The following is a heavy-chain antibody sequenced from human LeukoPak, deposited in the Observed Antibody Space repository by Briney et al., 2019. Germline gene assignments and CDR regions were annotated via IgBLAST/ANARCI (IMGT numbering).Heavy chain of an antibody. V-gene: IGHV3-30-3*01. J-gene: IGHJ4*02. CDR3: ARDLSGSYMSDY. CDR1: GFTFSNYA. Sequence: PGGSLGLSCAASGFTFSNYAMHWARQAPGKGLEWVAFISHDRSNSCHADSVKGRFTISRDNSKNTLYLQMNSLTDEDTAVYYCARDLSGSYMSDYWGQGTLVTVSS. CDR2: ISHDRSNS. D-gene: IGHD3-10*01.